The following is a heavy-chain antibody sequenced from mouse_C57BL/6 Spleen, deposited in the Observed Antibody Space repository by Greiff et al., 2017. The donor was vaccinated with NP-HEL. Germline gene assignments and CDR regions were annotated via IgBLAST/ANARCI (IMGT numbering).Heavy chain of an antibody. Sequence: QVQLQQPGAELVKPGASVKVSCKASGYTFTSYWMHWVKQRPGQGLEWIGRIHPSDGDTNYNQKFKGKATLTVDKSSSTAYMQLSSLTSEDSAVYDCAINYGNYGFAYWGQGTLVTVSA. CDR1: GYTFTSYW. CDR3: AINYGNYGFAY. D-gene: IGHD2-1*01. V-gene: IGHV1-74*01. J-gene: IGHJ3*01. CDR2: IHPSDGDT.